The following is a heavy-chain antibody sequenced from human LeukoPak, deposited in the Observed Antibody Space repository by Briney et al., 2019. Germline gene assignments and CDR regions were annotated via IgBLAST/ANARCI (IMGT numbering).Heavy chain of an antibody. CDR1: GYTFISYY. V-gene: IGHV1-46*01. Sequence: ASVKVSCKASGYTFISYYMYWVRQAPGQGLEWMGIINPSDGGTSYAQKFQGRVTMTRDTSTSTVYMELSSLRSEDTAMYYCARGLGGDNNAFDIWGQGTMVTVSS. CDR2: INPSDGGT. D-gene: IGHD2-21*02. J-gene: IGHJ3*02. CDR3: ARGLGGDNNAFDI.